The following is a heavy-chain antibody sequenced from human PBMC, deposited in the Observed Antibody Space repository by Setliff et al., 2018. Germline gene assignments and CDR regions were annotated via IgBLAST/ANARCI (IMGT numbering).Heavy chain of an antibody. CDR3: ARHFGWRFDP. CDR2: IYSSGNT. Sequence: SETLSLTCTVSGGPIISDTYYWGWIRQPPGQGLEWIGSIYSSGNTYYNPSAKSRVTISVDTSKNQVSLKLPSVTAADTSVYYCARHFGWRFDPWGQGALVTVSS. V-gene: IGHV4-39*01. D-gene: IGHD3-10*01. CDR1: GGPIISDTYY. J-gene: IGHJ5*02.